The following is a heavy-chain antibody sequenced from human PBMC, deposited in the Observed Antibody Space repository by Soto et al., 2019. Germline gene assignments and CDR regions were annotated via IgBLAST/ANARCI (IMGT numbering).Heavy chain of an antibody. CDR3: ARDSSAVAGTFQYFQH. Sequence: QVQLVQSGAEVKKPGASVKVSCKASGYTFTSYYMHWVRQAPGQGLEWMGIINPSGGSTSNAQKFQGRVTMTRDTSTSTVYMELSSLRSEDTAVYYCARDSSAVAGTFQYFQHWGQGTLVTVSS. J-gene: IGHJ1*01. D-gene: IGHD6-19*01. CDR1: GYTFTSYY. V-gene: IGHV1-46*03. CDR2: INPSGGST.